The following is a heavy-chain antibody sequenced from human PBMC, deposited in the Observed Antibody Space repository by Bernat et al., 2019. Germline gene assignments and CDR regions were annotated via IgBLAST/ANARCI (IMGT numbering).Heavy chain of an antibody. CDR1: GFTFDDYA. V-gene: IGHV3-9*01. CDR2: ISWNSGSI. Sequence: EVQLVESGGGLVQPGRSLRLSCAASGFTFDDYAMHWVRQAPGKGLEWVSGISWNSGSIGYADSVKGRFTISRDNAKNSLYLQMNSLRAEDTALYYCAKEDGGPIDYWGQGTLVTVSS. CDR3: AKEDGGPIDY. D-gene: IGHD3-10*01. J-gene: IGHJ4*02.